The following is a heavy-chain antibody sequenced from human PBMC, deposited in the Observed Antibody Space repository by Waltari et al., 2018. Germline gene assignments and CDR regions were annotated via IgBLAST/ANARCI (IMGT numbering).Heavy chain of an antibody. D-gene: IGHD6-13*01. CDR1: GYTFPSYD. CDR3: ARKGIAAAGTDY. J-gene: IGHJ4*02. V-gene: IGHV1-8*01. CDR2: MNPNSGNT. Sequence: QVQLVQSGAEVKKPGASVKVSCKASGYTFPSYDINWVRQATGQGLEWMGWMNPNSGNTGYAQKFQGRVTRTRNTSISTAYMELSSLRSEDTAVYYCARKGIAAAGTDYWGQGTLVTVSS.